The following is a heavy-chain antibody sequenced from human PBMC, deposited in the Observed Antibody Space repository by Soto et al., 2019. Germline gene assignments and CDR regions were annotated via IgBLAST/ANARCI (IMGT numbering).Heavy chain of an antibody. CDR3: TKSQQLVRYYYYGMDV. Sequence: GGSLRLSCAASGFTFSGYAMSWVRQSPGKGLEWVSAISGSGGSTYYADSVKGRFTISRDNSKNTLYLQMNSLRAEDTAVYYCTKSQQLVRYYYYGMDVWGQGTTVTVSS. V-gene: IGHV3-23*01. J-gene: IGHJ6*02. CDR2: ISGSGGST. CDR1: GFTFSGYA. D-gene: IGHD6-13*01.